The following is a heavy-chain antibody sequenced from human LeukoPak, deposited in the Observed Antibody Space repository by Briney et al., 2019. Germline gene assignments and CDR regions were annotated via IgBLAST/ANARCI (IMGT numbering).Heavy chain of an antibody. V-gene: IGHV4-4*07. CDR1: GGSISSYY. J-gene: IGHJ5*02. CDR2: IYTSGST. D-gene: IGHD5-12*01. Sequence: SETLSLTCTVPGGSISSYYWSWIRQPAGMGLEWIGRIYTSGSTNYNPSLKSRVTMSVDTSKNQFSLKLSSVTAADTAVYYCAREIGIVATIYHWFDPWGQGTLVTVSS. CDR3: AREIGIVATIYHWFDP.